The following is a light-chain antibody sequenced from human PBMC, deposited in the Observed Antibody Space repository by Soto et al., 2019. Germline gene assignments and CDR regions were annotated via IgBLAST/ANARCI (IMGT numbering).Light chain of an antibody. J-gene: IGKJ4*01. CDR2: AAS. V-gene: IGKV1-8*01. CDR3: QQYYSYRLA. Sequence: AIRMTQSPSSLSASTGDRVTITCRASQGSSSYLAWYQQKPGKAPKLLIYAASTLQSGVPSRFSGSGSGTEYTLTVSCLQSEDFVTYYCQQYYSYRLAVGVGTKVDIK. CDR1: QGSSSY.